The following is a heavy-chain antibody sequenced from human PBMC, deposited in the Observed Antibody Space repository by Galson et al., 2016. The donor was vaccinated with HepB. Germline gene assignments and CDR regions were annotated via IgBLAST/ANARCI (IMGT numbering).Heavy chain of an antibody. V-gene: IGHV1-18*01. CDR2: NSGYKGYT. Sequence: SVKVSCKASGYTFTDYGISWVRQAPGHGLEWMAWNSGYKGYTKYAQKVQDRVKLSTDTSTSTAFMELGGLRSDDTGVYYCARDRYYGSGDPYYFEYWGQGTLVTVSS. D-gene: IGHD3-10*01. J-gene: IGHJ4*02. CDR3: ARDRYYGSGDPYYFEY. CDR1: GYTFTDYG.